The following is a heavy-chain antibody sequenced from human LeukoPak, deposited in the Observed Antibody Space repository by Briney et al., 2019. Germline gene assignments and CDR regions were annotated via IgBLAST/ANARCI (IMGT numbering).Heavy chain of an antibody. D-gene: IGHD1-26*01. V-gene: IGHV3-23*01. Sequence: GGSLRLSCAASGFTFSSYAMSWVRQAPGKGLEWVSAISGSGGSTYYADSVKGRFTISRDYSKNTLYLQMNSLRAEDTAVYYCAKLGVGSYYVAFDYWGQGTLVTVSS. CDR1: GFTFSSYA. CDR2: ISGSGGST. J-gene: IGHJ4*02. CDR3: AKLGVGSYYVAFDY.